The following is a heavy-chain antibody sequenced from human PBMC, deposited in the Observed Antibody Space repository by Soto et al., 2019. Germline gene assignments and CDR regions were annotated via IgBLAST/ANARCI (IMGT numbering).Heavy chain of an antibody. CDR3: AQDANWNPPAY. Sequence: QVQLVQSGAEVKKPGSSVKVSCKASGGTFSRYTISWVRQAPGQGLEWMGGIIPIFGAAKYAQKFQDRVTVTADESTDTAYMELSSLRSEDTAVYYRAQDANWNPPAYWGQGTLVTVSS. V-gene: IGHV1-69*01. CDR1: GGTFSRYT. D-gene: IGHD1-1*01. J-gene: IGHJ4*02. CDR2: IIPIFGAA.